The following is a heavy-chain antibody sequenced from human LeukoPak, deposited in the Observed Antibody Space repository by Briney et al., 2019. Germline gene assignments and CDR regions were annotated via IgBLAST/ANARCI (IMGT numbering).Heavy chain of an antibody. J-gene: IGHJ4*02. CDR1: GFTFSRNA. D-gene: IGHD2-8*02. Sequence: GGSLRLSCAASGFTFSRNAIHWVRQGPGKGLEWVSYIAHHGSNKYYADSVKGRFAISRDNSKRTLYLQMNSLRADDTAVYYCAKDGSWSCTDWGQGTLVTVSS. CDR2: IAHHGSNK. CDR3: AKDGSWSCTD. V-gene: IGHV3-30*02.